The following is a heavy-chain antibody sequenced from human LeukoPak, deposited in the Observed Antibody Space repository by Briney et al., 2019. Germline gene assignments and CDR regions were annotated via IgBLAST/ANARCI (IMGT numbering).Heavy chain of an antibody. CDR3: AGGDLT. CDR1: GLTFSSYW. J-gene: IGHJ1*01. CDR2: IKQDGSEK. D-gene: IGHD1-14*01. V-gene: IGHV3-7*04. Sequence: PGGSLRLSCAASGLTFSSYWMSWVRQAPGKGLEWVANIKQDGSEKYYVDSVKGRFTISRDNAKSSLYLQMNSLRAEDTAVYYCAGGDLTGGRGTLVTVSS.